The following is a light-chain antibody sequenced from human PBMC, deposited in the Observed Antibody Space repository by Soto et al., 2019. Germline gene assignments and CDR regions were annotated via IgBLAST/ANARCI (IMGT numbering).Light chain of an antibody. CDR3: QKHNSAPLT. Sequence: DIQMTQSPSTLSASVGDTVTITCRASQGISNYLAWHQQKPGKVPKLLIYAASTLQSGVPSRFSGSGSGTDFTLTISSLQPEDVATYHCQKHNSAPLTFGQGTRLEIK. V-gene: IGKV1-27*01. CDR1: QGISNY. J-gene: IGKJ5*01. CDR2: AAS.